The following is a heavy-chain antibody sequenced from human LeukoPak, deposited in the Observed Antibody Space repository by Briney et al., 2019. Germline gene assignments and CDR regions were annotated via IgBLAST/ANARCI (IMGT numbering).Heavy chain of an antibody. D-gene: IGHD3-10*01. Sequence: SETLSLTCTVSGGSISSYYWSWIRQPPGKGLEWIGYIYYSGSTNYNPSLKSRVTISVDTSKNQFSLKLSSVTAADTAVYYCARHYNLLSRWFDPWGQGTLVTVSS. CDR3: ARHYNLLSRWFDP. V-gene: IGHV4-59*08. J-gene: IGHJ5*02. CDR1: GGSISSYY. CDR2: IYYSGST.